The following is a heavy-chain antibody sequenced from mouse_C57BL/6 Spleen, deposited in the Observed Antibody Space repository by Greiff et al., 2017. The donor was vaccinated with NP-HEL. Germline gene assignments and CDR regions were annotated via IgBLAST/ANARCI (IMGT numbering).Heavy chain of an antibody. J-gene: IGHJ2*01. V-gene: IGHV1-52*01. CDR2: IDPSDSET. CDR1: GYTFTSYW. D-gene: IGHD4-1*01. Sequence: QVHVKQPGAELVRPGSSVKLSCKASGYTFTSYWMHWVKQRPIQGLEWIGNIDPSDSETHYNQKFKDKATLTVDKSSSTAYMQLSSLTSEDSAVYYCARGKLGPFDYWGQGTTLTVSS. CDR3: ARGKLGPFDY.